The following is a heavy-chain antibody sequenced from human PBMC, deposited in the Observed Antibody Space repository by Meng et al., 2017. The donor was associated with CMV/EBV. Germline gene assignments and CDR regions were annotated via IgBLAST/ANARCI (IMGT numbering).Heavy chain of an antibody. CDR3: ARGVGGWFDP. Sequence: VQLRKGGTVLLRLSVSMYIPCATFGGSFSGYEWSWIRQPPGKGLEWIGEINHSGSTNYNPSLKSRVTISVDTSKNQFSLKLSSVTAADTAVYYCARGVGGWFDPWGQGTLVTVSS. V-gene: IGHV4-34*01. J-gene: IGHJ5*02. CDR2: INHSGST. D-gene: IGHD1-26*01. CDR1: GGSFSGYE.